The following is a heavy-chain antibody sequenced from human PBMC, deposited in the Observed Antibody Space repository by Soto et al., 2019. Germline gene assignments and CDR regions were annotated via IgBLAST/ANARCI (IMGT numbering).Heavy chain of an antibody. CDR3: ARGVQLWSTSSSGGMDV. V-gene: IGHV1-3*01. J-gene: IGHJ6*02. Sequence: ASVKVSCKASGYTFTSYAMHWVRQAPGQRLEWMGWINAGNGNTKYSQKFQGRVTMTRDTSTSTVYMELSSLRSEDTAVYYCARGVQLWSTSSSGGMDVWGQGTTVTVSS. CDR1: GYTFTSYA. D-gene: IGHD5-18*01. CDR2: INAGNGNT.